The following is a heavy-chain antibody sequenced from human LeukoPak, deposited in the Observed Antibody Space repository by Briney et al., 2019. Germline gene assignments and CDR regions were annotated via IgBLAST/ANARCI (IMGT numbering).Heavy chain of an antibody. CDR2: IKQDGSEK. CDR1: GFTFSSYW. Sequence: GGSLRLSCAASGFTFSSYWMSWVRQAPGKGLEWVANIKQDGSEKYYVDSVKGRFTISRDNAKNSLYLQMNSLRAEDTAGYYCARDAIAAVANNWFDPWGQGTLVTVSS. D-gene: IGHD6-13*01. V-gene: IGHV3-7*01. J-gene: IGHJ5*02. CDR3: ARDAIAAVANNWFDP.